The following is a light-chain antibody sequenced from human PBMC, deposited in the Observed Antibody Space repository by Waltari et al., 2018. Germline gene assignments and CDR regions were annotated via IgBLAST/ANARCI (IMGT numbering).Light chain of an antibody. CDR3: ALYMGSGIWV. CDR1: SGSVSTTSY. V-gene: IGLV8-61*01. J-gene: IGLJ3*02. Sequence: QTVVTQEPSLSVSPGGTVTLTCALSSGSVSTTSYATWYQQPPGQPPRPLVYKGNARSSGVPDRFSGSILGNTAALTITGAQADDESDYYCALYMGSGIWVFGGGTKLTVL. CDR2: KGN.